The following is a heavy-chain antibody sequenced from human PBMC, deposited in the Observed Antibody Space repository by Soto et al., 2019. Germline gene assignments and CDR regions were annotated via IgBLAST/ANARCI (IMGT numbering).Heavy chain of an antibody. D-gene: IGHD5-18*01. CDR1: GYTFTSYA. Sequence: ASVKVSCKASGYTFTSYAMHWVLQAPGQRLEWMGWINAGNGNTKYSQKFQGRVTITRDTSASTAYMELSSLRSEDTAVYYCARGVRLWSYYFDYWGQGTLVPVS. J-gene: IGHJ4*02. CDR2: INAGNGNT. CDR3: ARGVRLWSYYFDY. V-gene: IGHV1-3*01.